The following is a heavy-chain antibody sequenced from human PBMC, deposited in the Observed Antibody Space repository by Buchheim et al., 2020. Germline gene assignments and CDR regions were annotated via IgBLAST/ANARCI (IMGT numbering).Heavy chain of an antibody. CDR2: ISSSGDNM. CDR3: VRDDYYDSRGYFQYYFDF. D-gene: IGHD3-22*01. Sequence: EVHLVESGGDLVQPGGSLRLSCVASGFTFSSYKMSWVRQAPGKGLEWVSYISSSGDNMFYADSVKGRFTVSRDNVKNSLYLQMNSLTADDTAVYYCVRDDYYDSRGYFQYYFDFWGQGTL. V-gene: IGHV3-48*01. J-gene: IGHJ4*02. CDR1: GFTFSSYK.